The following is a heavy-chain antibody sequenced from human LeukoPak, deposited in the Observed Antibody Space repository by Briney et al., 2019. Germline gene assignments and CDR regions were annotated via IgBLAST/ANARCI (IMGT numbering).Heavy chain of an antibody. D-gene: IGHD3-10*01. CDR1: GFTLASYA. V-gene: IGHV3-23*01. Sequence: GGSLRLSCAASGFTLASYAMSWVRQAPGKGLEWVSGISASGGTYYADSVKGRFTISRDKSMNTLSLQMNSLRAEDTAVYYCAMDRRGSGTYSHNDYWGQGTLVTVSS. CDR3: AMDRRGSGTYSHNDY. J-gene: IGHJ4*02. CDR2: ISASGGT.